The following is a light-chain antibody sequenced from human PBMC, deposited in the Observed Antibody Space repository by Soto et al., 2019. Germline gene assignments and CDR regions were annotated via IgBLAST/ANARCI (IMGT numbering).Light chain of an antibody. Sequence: QSALTQPASVSGSPGQSITISCTGTSSDVGSYKLVSWYQQHPGKAPKLMIYGVNKRPSGVSNRFSGSKSGNTASLTISGLQAEDEADYYCCSYARSSTFYVFGTGTKLTVL. V-gene: IGLV2-23*02. J-gene: IGLJ1*01. CDR2: GVN. CDR3: CSYARSSTFYV. CDR1: SSDVGSYKL.